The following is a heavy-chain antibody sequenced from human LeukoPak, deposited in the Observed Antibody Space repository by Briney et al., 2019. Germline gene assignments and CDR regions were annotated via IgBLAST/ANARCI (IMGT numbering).Heavy chain of an antibody. CDR3: ARDMGSYYYGSGIGWFDP. Sequence: VASGKVSCKASGYTFTSYGISWVRQAPGQGLEWMGWISAYNGNTNYAQKLQGRVTMTTDTSTSTAYMELRSLRSDDTAVYYCARDMGSYYYGSGIGWFDPWGQGTLVTVSS. J-gene: IGHJ5*02. V-gene: IGHV1-18*01. CDR1: GYTFTSYG. D-gene: IGHD3-10*01. CDR2: ISAYNGNT.